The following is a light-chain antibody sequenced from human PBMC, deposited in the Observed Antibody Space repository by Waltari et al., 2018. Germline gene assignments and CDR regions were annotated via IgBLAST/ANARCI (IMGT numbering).Light chain of an antibody. CDR3: QQSYSHTRT. J-gene: IGKJ1*01. CDR1: QSISSY. CDR2: AAS. V-gene: IGKV1-39*01. Sequence: DIQMTQSPPSLSASAGDRVTITCRASQSISSYLNWYQQKPGIAPKLLIYAASSLQSGVPSRFSGSGSGRDITLIISSLQPEDFATYSCQQSYSHTRTFGQGTKVEIK.